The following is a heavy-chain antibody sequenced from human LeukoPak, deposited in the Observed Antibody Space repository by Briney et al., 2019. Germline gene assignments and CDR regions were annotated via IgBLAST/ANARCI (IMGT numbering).Heavy chain of an antibody. CDR2: ISGSGGST. V-gene: IGHV3-23*01. CDR1: GFTFSSHA. Sequence: GGSLRLSCAASGFTFSSHAMSWVRQAPGKGLEWVSAISGSGGSTYYADSVKGRFTISRDNAKNSLYLQMNSLRAEDTAVYYCARDRPNYTYYYYGMDVWGQGTTVTVSS. D-gene: IGHD1-7*01. CDR3: ARDRPNYTYYYYGMDV. J-gene: IGHJ6*02.